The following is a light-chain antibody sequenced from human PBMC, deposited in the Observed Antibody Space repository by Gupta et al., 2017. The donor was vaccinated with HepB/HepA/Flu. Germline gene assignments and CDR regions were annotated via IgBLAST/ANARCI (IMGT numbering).Light chain of an antibody. CDR2: DVD. Sequence: QSALTQPRSVSGSPGQSVTISCTGTSSDVGVYNYVSWYQQHPAKAPKLMIYDVDKRPSVVPDRFSGSKSGNTASLTISGLQAEEEADYYCCADAGSDTYVFGTGTKVTVL. V-gene: IGLV2-11*01. CDR1: SSDVGVYNY. J-gene: IGLJ1*01. CDR3: CADAGSDTYV.